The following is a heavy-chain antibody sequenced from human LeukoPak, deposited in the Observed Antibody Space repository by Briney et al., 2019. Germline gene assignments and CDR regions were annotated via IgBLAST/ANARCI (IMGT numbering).Heavy chain of an antibody. Sequence: SETLSLTCTVSGGSISSYYWSWIRQPPGKGLEWIGYIYYSGSTNYNPSLKSRVTMSVDTSKNQFSLKLSSVTAADTAVYYCAREDGDQDAFDIWGQGTMVTVSS. CDR1: GGSISSYY. CDR3: AREDGDQDAFDI. CDR2: IYYSGST. D-gene: IGHD2-21*02. J-gene: IGHJ3*02. V-gene: IGHV4-59*01.